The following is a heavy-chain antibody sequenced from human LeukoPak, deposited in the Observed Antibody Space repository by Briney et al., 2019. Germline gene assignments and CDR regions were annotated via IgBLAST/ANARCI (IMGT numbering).Heavy chain of an antibody. V-gene: IGHV1-69*13. CDR2: IIPIFGTA. CDR3: ARVGDYYDSSGYYDLAFDY. J-gene: IGHJ4*02. CDR1: GGAFSSYA. D-gene: IGHD3-22*01. Sequence: SVKVSCKASGGAFSSYAISWVRQAPGQGLEWMGGIIPIFGTANYAQKFQGRVTITADESTSTAYMELSSLRSEDTAVYYCARVGDYYDSSGYYDLAFDYWGQGTLVTVSS.